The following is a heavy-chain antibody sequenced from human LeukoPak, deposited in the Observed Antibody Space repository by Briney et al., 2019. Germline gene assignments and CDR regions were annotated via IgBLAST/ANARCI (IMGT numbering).Heavy chain of an antibody. CDR1: GYTFTSYD. D-gene: IGHD4-11*01. CDR2: MNPNSGNT. V-gene: IGHV1-8*01. Sequence: ASVKVSCKASGYTFTSYDINWVRQATGQGLEWMGWMNPNSGNTGYAQKFQGRVTMTRNTSISTAYMELSSLRSEDTAVYYCARRFYSNGNWFDPWGQGTLVTVSS. J-gene: IGHJ5*02. CDR3: ARRFYSNGNWFDP.